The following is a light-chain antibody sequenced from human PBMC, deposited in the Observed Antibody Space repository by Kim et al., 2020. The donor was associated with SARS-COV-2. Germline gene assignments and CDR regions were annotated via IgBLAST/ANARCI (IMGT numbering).Light chain of an antibody. Sequence: PAARATLSCSASQSVNSHLAWYQQKPGQAPRLLLFSASTRATGTPARFSGSGSGTEFTLTISSLQSADSAVYYCQQYDNWPPRWTFGQGTKVDIK. CDR1: QSVNSH. CDR3: QQYDNWPPRWT. V-gene: IGKV3-15*01. J-gene: IGKJ1*01. CDR2: SAS.